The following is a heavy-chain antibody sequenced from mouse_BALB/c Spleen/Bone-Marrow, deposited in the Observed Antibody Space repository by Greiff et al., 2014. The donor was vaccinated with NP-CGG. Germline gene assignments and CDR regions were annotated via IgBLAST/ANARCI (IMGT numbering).Heavy chain of an antibody. CDR3: ARYATATYWFAY. CDR1: GYTFTSYW. Sequence: VKLVESGAELVKPGASVKLSCKASGYTFTSYWMHWVKQRPGQGPEWIGEINPSNGRTNYNEKFKSKATLTVDKSSSTAYMQLSSLTSEDSAVYYCARYATATYWFAYWGQGTLVTVSA. V-gene: IGHV1S81*02. D-gene: IGHD1-2*01. J-gene: IGHJ3*01. CDR2: INPSNGRT.